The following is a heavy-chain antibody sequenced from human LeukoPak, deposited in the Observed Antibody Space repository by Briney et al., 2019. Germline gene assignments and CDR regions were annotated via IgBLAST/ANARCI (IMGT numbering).Heavy chain of an antibody. Sequence: ASVKVSCKASGYTFTSYDINWVRQATGQGLEWMGWMYPNSGNTGYAQKFQGRVTMTRNTSISTAYMELSSLRSEDTAVYYCARDPGEWLWVWFDPWGQGTLVTVSS. CDR2: MYPNSGNT. V-gene: IGHV1-8*01. CDR3: ARDPGEWLWVWFDP. CDR1: GYTFTSYD. D-gene: IGHD3-3*01. J-gene: IGHJ5*02.